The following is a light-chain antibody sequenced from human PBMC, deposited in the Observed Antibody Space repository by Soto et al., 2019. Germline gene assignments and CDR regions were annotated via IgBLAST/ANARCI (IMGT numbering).Light chain of an antibody. Sequence: DIQMTQSPSALSASVGDRVTITCRASQRVGSWLAWYQQKPGKAPNLLIYEASSLQGGVPSRFSGSGSGTGFSLTISGLQPYYFATYSSQHHNISPVTSGKGTRLEIK. CDR1: QRVGSW. CDR2: EAS. J-gene: IGKJ5*01. CDR3: QHHNISPVT. V-gene: IGKV1-5*03.